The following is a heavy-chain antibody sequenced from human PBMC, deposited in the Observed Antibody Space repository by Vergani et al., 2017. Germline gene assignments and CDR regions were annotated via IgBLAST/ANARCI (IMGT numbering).Heavy chain of an antibody. CDR3: ARERRAYCGGDCYWYYFDY. J-gene: IGHJ4*02. CDR1: GGTFSSYA. CDR2: IIPLFGTA. D-gene: IGHD2-21*02. Sequence: QVQLVQSGAEVKKPGSSVKVSCKASGGTFSSYAISWVRQAPGQGLEWMGRIIPLFGTANYAQKFPGRVTITADESTSTAYMELSSLRSEDTAVYYCARERRAYCGGDCYWYYFDYWGQGTLVTVSS. V-gene: IGHV1-69*18.